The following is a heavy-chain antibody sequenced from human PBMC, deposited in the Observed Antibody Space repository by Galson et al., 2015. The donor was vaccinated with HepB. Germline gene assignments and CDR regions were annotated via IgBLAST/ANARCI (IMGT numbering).Heavy chain of an antibody. J-gene: IGHJ6*02. CDR3: ARNPASYDYYNMDV. Sequence: LRLSCAASGFSFISHSMNWVRHSPGKGLEWLAYISPGGAQYYADSARGRFTISRGNAKKSMDLHMSSLRVEDTGIYYCARNPASYDYYNMDVWGQETTVTVSS. D-gene: IGHD6-25*01. CDR1: GFSFISHS. V-gene: IGHV3-48*01. CDR2: ISPGGAQ.